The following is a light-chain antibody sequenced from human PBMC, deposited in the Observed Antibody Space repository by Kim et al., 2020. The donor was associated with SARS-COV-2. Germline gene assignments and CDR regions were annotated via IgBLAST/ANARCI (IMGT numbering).Light chain of an antibody. CDR2: AAS. CDR3: QQYDSYPRT. J-gene: IGKJ1*01. V-gene: IGKV1D-16*01. Sequence: DIQMTKSPSSLSASVGDRVTITCRASQGISSWLAWYQQKPEKAPKCLIYAASSLQSGVPSRFSGSGSGTDFTLTISNLQPEDFATYYCQQYDSYPRTFGQGTKVDIK. CDR1: QGISSW.